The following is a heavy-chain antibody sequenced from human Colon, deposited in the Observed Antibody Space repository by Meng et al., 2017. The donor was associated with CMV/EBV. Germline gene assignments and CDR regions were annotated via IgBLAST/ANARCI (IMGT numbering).Heavy chain of an antibody. D-gene: IGHD5-12*01. J-gene: IGHJ4*02. CDR1: GFSFNGYS. Sequence: GGSLRLSCAASGFSFNGYSIYWVRQTPGKGLEWVAVISNDGSEKDLADSVKGRFTISRDNSKNTVRLQMNSLRPEDTGVYFCARGGYSIRWTQDHWGQGTVVTVSS. CDR2: ISNDGSEK. V-gene: IGHV3-30*04. CDR3: ARGGYSIRWTQDH.